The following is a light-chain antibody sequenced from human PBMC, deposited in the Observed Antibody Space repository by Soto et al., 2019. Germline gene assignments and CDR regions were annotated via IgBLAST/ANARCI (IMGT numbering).Light chain of an antibody. CDR1: QSISSY. V-gene: IGKV1-39*01. Sequence: DIQMTQSPSSLSASVGARVTITCRASQSISSYLNGYQQKPGKAPKLLIYAASSLQSGVPSRFSGSGSGTAFTLTISSLQPEDFATYDCQQSYSTLWTFGQGTKVDIK. J-gene: IGKJ1*01. CDR2: AAS. CDR3: QQSYSTLWT.